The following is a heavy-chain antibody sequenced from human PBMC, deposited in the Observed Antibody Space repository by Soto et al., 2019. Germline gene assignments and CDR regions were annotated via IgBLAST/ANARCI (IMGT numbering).Heavy chain of an antibody. D-gene: IGHD1-7*01. J-gene: IGHJ5*02. CDR3: AIGTTRPEFDP. CDR2: ISAYIGNT. V-gene: IGHV1-18*01. Sequence: GASVEVSCKASGVTFSSYAISWVRQAPGQGLEWMGWISAYIGNTNYAQKLQGRVTMTTDKSTSTAYMELRSLRSDDTAVYYCAIGTTRPEFDPWGQGTLVTVSS. CDR1: GVTFSSYA.